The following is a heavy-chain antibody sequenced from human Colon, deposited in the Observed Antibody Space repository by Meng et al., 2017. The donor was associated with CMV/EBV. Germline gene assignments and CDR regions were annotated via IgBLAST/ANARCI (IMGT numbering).Heavy chain of an antibody. Sequence: VQRMQPGAGWREPGASGKVSCKASGYHFTGYLIPWGRQAPGQGVEWMGWINHYSGDTIYAKKFEVGVTMTRDASITTAYLELSSLKSDDTAVYYCGTFGGDFDYWGQGTLVTVSS. CDR3: GTFGGDFDY. D-gene: IGHD3-3*01. CDR1: GYHFTGYL. V-gene: IGHV1-2*02. CDR2: INHYSGDT. J-gene: IGHJ4*02.